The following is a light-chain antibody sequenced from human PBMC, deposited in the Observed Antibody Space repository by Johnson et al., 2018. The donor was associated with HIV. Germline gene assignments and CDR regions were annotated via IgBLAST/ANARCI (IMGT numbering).Light chain of an antibody. CDR3: GTWDSSLSAFYV. CDR2: ENN. CDR1: SSNIGNNY. Sequence: QSVLTQPPSVSAAPGQKVTISCSGSSSNIGNNYVSWYQQLPGTAPKLLIYENNKRPSGIPDRFSGSKSGTSATLGITGLQTGAEGDYYCGTWDSSLSAFYVFGTGTKVTVL. J-gene: IGLJ1*01. V-gene: IGLV1-51*02.